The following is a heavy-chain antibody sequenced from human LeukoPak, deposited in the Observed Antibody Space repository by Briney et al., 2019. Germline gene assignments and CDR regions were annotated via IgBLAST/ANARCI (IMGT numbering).Heavy chain of an antibody. V-gene: IGHV3-7*01. CDR3: ARDFWGAYRVDFFDY. CDR2: IKQDGSEP. J-gene: IGHJ4*02. D-gene: IGHD3-3*01. Sequence: GGSLRLSCAASGFTFSNYLMSWGRRAPGKGQEWVANIKQDGSEPYYVDSVRGRFTISRDNAKNSLYLQMNSLRAEDTAVYYCARDFWGAYRVDFFDYWGQGTLVTVSS. CDR1: GFTFSNYL.